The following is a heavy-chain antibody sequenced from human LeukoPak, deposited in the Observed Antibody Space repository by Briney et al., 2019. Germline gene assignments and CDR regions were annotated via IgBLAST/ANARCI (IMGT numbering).Heavy chain of an antibody. J-gene: IGHJ4*02. CDR2: IYYSGST. D-gene: IGHD6-19*01. Sequence: PSETLSLTCTVSGGSISSYYWSWIRQPPGKGLEWIGYIYYSGSTNYNPSLKSRVTISVDTSKNQFSLKLSSVTAADTAVYYCARQGYSSGFDYWGQGTLVTVSS. CDR3: ARQGYSSGFDY. CDR1: GGSISSYY. V-gene: IGHV4-59*01.